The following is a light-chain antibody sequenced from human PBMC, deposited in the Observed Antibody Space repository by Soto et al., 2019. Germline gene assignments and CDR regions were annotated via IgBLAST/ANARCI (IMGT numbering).Light chain of an antibody. J-gene: IGKJ1*01. CDR3: QLDGRSPWT. CDR2: GAS. CDR1: QSVTNNY. Sequence: EIVLSQSPCTLPWSPREGATRSCMASQSVTNNYLAWYQQKPSQAPRLLIFGASSRAAGIPDRFSGSGSGTDFTLAIGRLEPEDFAVYYCQLDGRSPWTVGQGSKVDIK. V-gene: IGKV3-20*01.